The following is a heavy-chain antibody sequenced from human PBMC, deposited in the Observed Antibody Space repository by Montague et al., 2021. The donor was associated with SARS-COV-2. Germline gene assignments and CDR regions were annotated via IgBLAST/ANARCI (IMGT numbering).Heavy chain of an antibody. CDR3: ASAYCGGDCYFYWSFDL. D-gene: IGHD2-21*01. Sequence: CAISGDSVSSNIATWNWIRQSPSRGLEWLGRTYYRSKWYNDYAVSVKSRVNINPDTSNNRISLQLNSVTPEDTAVYYCASAYCGGDCYFYWSFDLWGRGTLVTVSS. CDR1: GDSVSSNIAT. V-gene: IGHV6-1*01. CDR2: TYYRSKWYN. J-gene: IGHJ2*01.